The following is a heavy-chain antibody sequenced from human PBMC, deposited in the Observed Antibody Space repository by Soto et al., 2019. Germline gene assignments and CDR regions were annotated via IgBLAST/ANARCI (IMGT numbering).Heavy chain of an antibody. J-gene: IGHJ4*02. D-gene: IGHD3-10*01. V-gene: IGHV3-48*02. CDR3: ARVFGRGFDY. CDR1: GFTFSTDS. CDR2: ISTSGATR. Sequence: EVQLVESGGGLVQPGGSLRLSCVASGFTFSTDSMNWVRQAPGKGLEWVAHISTSGATRYYADSVKGRFTISRDNATTSLYLQMDSLSNEDTAVYYCARVFGRGFDYWGQGTLVTVSS.